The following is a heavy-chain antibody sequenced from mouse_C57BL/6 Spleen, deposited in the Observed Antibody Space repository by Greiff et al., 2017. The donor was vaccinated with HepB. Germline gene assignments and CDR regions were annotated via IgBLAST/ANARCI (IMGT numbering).Heavy chain of an antibody. CDR3: AKGSYDGYYQFAY. CDR1: GYSITSDY. Sequence: EVKLQESGPGLAKPSQTLSLTCSVTGYSITSDYWNWIRKFPGNKLEYMGYISYSGSTYYNPSLKSRISITRDTSKNQYYLQLNSVTTEDTATYYCAKGSYDGYYQFAYWGQGTLVTVSA. V-gene: IGHV3-8*01. CDR2: ISYSGST. J-gene: IGHJ3*01. D-gene: IGHD2-3*01.